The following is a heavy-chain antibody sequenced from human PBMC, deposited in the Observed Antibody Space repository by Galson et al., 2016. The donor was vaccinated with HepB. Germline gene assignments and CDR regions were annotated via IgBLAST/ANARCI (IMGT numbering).Heavy chain of an antibody. J-gene: IGHJ4*02. V-gene: IGHV3-53*01. Sequence: SLRLSCAASGLAVTSDYTGWVRQAPGKGLEWVSFIYDAANTYYSESVKGRFTISRDRSKSTVSLQMNSLRVEDTAVYYCASGEYGSGWPKGDYWGQGTLVTVSS. D-gene: IGHD6-19*01. CDR2: IYDAANT. CDR1: GLAVTSDY. CDR3: ASGEYGSGWPKGDY.